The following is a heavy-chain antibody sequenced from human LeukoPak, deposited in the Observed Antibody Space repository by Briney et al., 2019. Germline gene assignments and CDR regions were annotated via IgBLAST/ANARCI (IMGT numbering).Heavy chain of an antibody. D-gene: IGHD4-17*01. V-gene: IGHV3-33*01. J-gene: IGHJ4*02. CDR2: IWYDGSNK. CDR1: GFTFSSYG. CDR3: ARDRLYGALFDY. Sequence: PGRSLRLSCAASGFTFSSYGMHWVRQAPGKGLEWVAVIWYDGSNKYYADSVKGRFTISRDNSKNTLYLQMNSLRAEDTAVYYCARDRLYGALFDYWGQGTLVTVSS.